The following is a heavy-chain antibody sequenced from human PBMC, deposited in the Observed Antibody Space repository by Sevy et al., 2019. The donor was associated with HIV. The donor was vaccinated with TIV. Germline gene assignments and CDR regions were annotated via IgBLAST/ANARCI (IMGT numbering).Heavy chain of an antibody. V-gene: IGHV3-11*01. Sequence: GGSLRLSCAASGFTLSDYYMSWIRQAPGKGLEWVSSISGSGSDIYYADSVKGRFSVSRDNAKNSLYLQMNSLRAEDTAVYYCARDHVKDGDLGDYYYFAMDVWGQGTTVTVSS. D-gene: IGHD4-17*01. CDR2: ISGSGSDI. CDR1: GFTLSDYY. J-gene: IGHJ6*02. CDR3: ARDHVKDGDLGDYYYFAMDV.